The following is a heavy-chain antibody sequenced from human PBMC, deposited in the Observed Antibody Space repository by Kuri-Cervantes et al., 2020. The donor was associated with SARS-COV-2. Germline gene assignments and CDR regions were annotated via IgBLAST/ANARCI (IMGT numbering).Heavy chain of an antibody. V-gene: IGHV1-24*01. Sequence: ASVKVSCKASGYTFTSYYMHWVRQAPGKGLEWMGGFDPEDGETIYAQKFQGRVTMTEDTSTDTAYMELSRLRSDDTAVYYCARPLLQWLRYNAFDIWGQGTMVTVSS. J-gene: IGHJ3*02. D-gene: IGHD5-12*01. CDR2: FDPEDGET. CDR3: ARPLLQWLRYNAFDI. CDR1: GYTFTSYY.